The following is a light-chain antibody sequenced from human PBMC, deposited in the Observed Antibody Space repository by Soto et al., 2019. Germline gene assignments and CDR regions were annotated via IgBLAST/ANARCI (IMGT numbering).Light chain of an antibody. CDR2: SAS. CDR1: QSISAN. CDR3: KQYNDWPPSWT. Sequence: EIVLTQSPASLSVSPGERATLSCRASQSISANLAWYQQKPAQAPRLLIHSASTRATGIPARFSGSGSGREFTLTISSLQSEDFSVYYCKQYNDWPPSWTFGQGTKVDIK. V-gene: IGKV3-15*01. J-gene: IGKJ1*01.